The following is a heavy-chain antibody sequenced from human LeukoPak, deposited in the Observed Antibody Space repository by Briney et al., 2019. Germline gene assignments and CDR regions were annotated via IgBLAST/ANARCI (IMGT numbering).Heavy chain of an antibody. CDR3: ARQAGYSGSYGEDY. J-gene: IGHJ4*02. CDR2: IVVGSGNT. Sequence: SVKVSCKASGFTFTSSAMQWVRQARGQRLEWIGWIVVGSGNTNYAQKFQERVTITRDMSTSTAYMELSSLRSEDTAVYYCARQAGYSGSYGEDYWGQGTLVTVSS. D-gene: IGHD1-26*01. V-gene: IGHV1-58*02. CDR1: GFTFTSSA.